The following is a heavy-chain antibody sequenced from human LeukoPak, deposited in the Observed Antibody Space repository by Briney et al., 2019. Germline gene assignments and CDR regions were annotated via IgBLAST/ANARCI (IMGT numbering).Heavy chain of an antibody. D-gene: IGHD1-26*01. V-gene: IGHV4-4*09. CDR1: GGSISSYY. Sequence: TSETLSLTCTVSGGSISSYYWSWIRQPPGKGLEWIGYIQTSGSTNYNSSLKSRLTMSVDTSKNQFSLKLSSVTAADTAVYYCARRTSGSHTVPYFDYWGQGTLVTVSS. J-gene: IGHJ4*02. CDR2: IQTSGST. CDR3: ARRTSGSHTVPYFDY.